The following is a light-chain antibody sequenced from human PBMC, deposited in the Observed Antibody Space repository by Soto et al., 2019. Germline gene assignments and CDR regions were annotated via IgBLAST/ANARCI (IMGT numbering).Light chain of an antibody. Sequence: EIVLTQSPGTLSLSPGERATLSCRASQSVSSNSLAWYQQRPGQAPRLLIYGASSRATGIPDRFSGSGSGTDFTLTISRLEPEEFAVYSCQQYGSSPRTVGQGTKVELK. CDR1: QSVSSNS. CDR3: QQYGSSPRT. CDR2: GAS. V-gene: IGKV3-20*01. J-gene: IGKJ1*01.